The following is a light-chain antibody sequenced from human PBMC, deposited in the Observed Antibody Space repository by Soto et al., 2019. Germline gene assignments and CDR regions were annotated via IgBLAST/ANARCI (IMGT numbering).Light chain of an antibody. V-gene: IGLV4-69*01. CDR3: QTWGTGIPWV. CDR1: SGHSSYA. Sequence: QPVLTQSPSASASLGASVKLTCTLSSGHSSYAIAWHQQQPEKGPRYLMKLNSDGSHSKGDGIPDRVSGSSSGAERYLTISSLQSEDEADYYCQTWGTGIPWVFGGGTQLTVL. CDR2: LNSDGSH. J-gene: IGLJ3*02.